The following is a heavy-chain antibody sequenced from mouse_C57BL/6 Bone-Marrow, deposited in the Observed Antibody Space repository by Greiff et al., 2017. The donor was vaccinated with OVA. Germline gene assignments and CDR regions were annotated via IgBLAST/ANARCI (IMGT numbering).Heavy chain of an antibody. V-gene: IGHV5-4*03. CDR2: ISDGGSYT. CDR1: GFTFSSYA. Sequence: EVKLMESGGGLVKPGGSLKLSCAASGFTFSSYAMSWVRQTPEKRLEWVATISDGGSYTYYPDNVKGRFTISRDNAKNNLYLQMSHLKSEDTAMYYCARGGMVKRAWFAYWGQGTLVTVSA. D-gene: IGHD2-10*02. CDR3: ARGGMVKRAWFAY. J-gene: IGHJ3*01.